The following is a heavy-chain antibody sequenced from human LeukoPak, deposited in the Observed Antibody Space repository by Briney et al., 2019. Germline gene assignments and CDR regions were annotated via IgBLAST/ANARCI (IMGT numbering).Heavy chain of an antibody. V-gene: IGHV1-46*01. CDR3: ARRVAGYTHFDY. Sequence: ASVKVSCKASGYTFTSYYMHWVRRAPGQGLDWVGIINPSAGSTTYAQKFQGRVTMTRDTSTSTVYMELSSLRSEDTAVYYCARRVAGYTHFDYWGQGTLVTVSS. J-gene: IGHJ4*02. D-gene: IGHD6-19*01. CDR1: GYTFTSYY. CDR2: INPSAGST.